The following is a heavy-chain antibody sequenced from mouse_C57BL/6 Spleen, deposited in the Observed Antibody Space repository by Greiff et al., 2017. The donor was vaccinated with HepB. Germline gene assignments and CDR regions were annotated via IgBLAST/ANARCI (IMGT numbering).Heavy chain of an antibody. J-gene: IGHJ4*01. CDR2: INPNNGGT. D-gene: IGHD2-1*01. CDR3: ARGNSYGNYPYYAMDY. CDR1: GYTFTDYN. V-gene: IGHV1-18*01. Sequence: VQLQQSGPELVKPGASVKIPCKASGYTFTDYNMDWVKQSHGKSLEWIGDINPNNGGTIYNQKFKGKATLTVDKSSSTAYMELRSLTSEDTAVYYCARGNSYGNYPYYAMDYWGQGTSVTVSS.